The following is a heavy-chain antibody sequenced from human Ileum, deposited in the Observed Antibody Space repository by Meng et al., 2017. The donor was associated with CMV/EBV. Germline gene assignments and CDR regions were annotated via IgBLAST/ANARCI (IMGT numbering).Heavy chain of an antibody. J-gene: IGHJ4*02. V-gene: IGHV3-53*01. CDR3: LGFGGNSY. D-gene: IGHD3-3*01. CDR1: GFTVSNNH. Sequence: GGSLRLSCAVSGFTVSNNHVAWVRQVPGKGLEWVSVIYGKGVTYYSDSVKGRLTIHRDSYTNTVSLQMNSLRADDTAADYCLGFGGNSYWGQGTLVTVSS. CDR2: IYGKGVT.